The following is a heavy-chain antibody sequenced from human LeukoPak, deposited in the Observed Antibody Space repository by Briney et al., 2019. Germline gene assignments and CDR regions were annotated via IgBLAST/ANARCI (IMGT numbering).Heavy chain of an antibody. CDR1: GGSLSSYY. D-gene: IGHD6-13*01. CDR2: IYYSGSA. Sequence: PSETLSLTCTVSGGSLSSYYWSWIRQPPGKGLEWVGYIYYSGSAKYNPSLKSRVTISVDTSKNQFSLKLSSVTAGDTAVYYCARAPGIAAAGTHFDFWGQGTLVTVSS. J-gene: IGHJ4*02. CDR3: ARAPGIAAAGTHFDF. V-gene: IGHV4-59*01.